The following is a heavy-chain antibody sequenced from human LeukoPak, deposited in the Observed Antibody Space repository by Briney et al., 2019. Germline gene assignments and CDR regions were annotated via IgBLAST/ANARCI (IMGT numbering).Heavy chain of an antibody. CDR1: GDSISSSTYY. CDR2: FYYSVST. Sequence: SETLSLTCTVSGDSISSSTYYWGWIRQPPGKGLEWIGIFYYSVSTYYNPSLKSRVTMSVDTSKNQFSLKLRAVTAADTAVYYCARHRIIRDIVTGDYFDYWGQGTLVTVSS. J-gene: IGHJ4*02. D-gene: IGHD3-9*01. V-gene: IGHV4-39*01. CDR3: ARHRIIRDIVTGDYFDY.